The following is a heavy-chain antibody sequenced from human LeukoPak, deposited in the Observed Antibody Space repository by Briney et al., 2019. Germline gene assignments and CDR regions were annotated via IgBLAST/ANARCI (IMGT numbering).Heavy chain of an antibody. CDR1: GFTFSSYS. CDR3: ARDSRSILTGLDAFDI. CDR2: ISSSSSYI. D-gene: IGHD3-9*01. Sequence: TGGSLRLSCAASGFTFSSYSMNWVRQAPGKGLEWVSSISSSSSYIYYADSVKGRFTISRDNAKNSLYLQMNSLRAEDTAVYYCARDSRSILTGLDAFDIWGQGTMVTVSS. V-gene: IGHV3-21*01. J-gene: IGHJ3*02.